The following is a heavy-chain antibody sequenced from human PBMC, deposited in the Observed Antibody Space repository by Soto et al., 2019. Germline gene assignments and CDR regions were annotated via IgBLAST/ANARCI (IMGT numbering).Heavy chain of an antibody. Sequence: SETLSLTCTVSGGSISSSSYYWGWIRQPPGKGLEWIGSIYYSGSTNYNPSLKSRVTISVDTSKNQFSLKLSSVTAADTAVYYCARGALLLWFGELFLDAFDIWGQGTMVTVSS. D-gene: IGHD3-10*01. V-gene: IGHV4-39*07. CDR3: ARGALLLWFGELFLDAFDI. CDR2: IYYSGST. J-gene: IGHJ3*02. CDR1: GGSISSSSYY.